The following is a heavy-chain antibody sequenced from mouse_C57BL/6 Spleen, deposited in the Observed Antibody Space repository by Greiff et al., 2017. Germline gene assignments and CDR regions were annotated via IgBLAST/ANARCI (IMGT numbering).Heavy chain of an antibody. Sequence: QVQLQQPGAELVRPGTSVQLSCKASGYTFTSYWMHWVKQRPGQGLEWIGVIDPSDSYTNYNQKFKGKATLTVDTSSSTAYMQLSSLTSEDSAVYYCASNLYYFDYWGQGTTLTVSS. CDR2: IDPSDSYT. V-gene: IGHV1-59*01. CDR3: ASNLYYFDY. CDR1: GYTFTSYW. J-gene: IGHJ2*01.